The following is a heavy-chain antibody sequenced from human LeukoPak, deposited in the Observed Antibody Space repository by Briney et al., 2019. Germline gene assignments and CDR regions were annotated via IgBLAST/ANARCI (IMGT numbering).Heavy chain of an antibody. CDR2: TSGNNGST. CDR3: AKGKKQPDS. V-gene: IGHV3-23*01. J-gene: IGHJ5*01. CDR1: GFTFSSYA. D-gene: IGHD6-13*01. Sequence: GGSLRLSCAASGFTFSSYAMSWVRQAPGKGLEWVSSTSGNNGSTYYADSVKGRFTISRDNSKNTLYLQMNSLRVEDTAVYYCAKGKKQPDSWGQGTLVTVSS.